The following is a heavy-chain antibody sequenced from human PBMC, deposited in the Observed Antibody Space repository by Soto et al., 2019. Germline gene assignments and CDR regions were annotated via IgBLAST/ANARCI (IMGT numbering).Heavy chain of an antibody. J-gene: IGHJ4*02. CDR3: ARGRELLH. CDR2: ISSSSTTI. V-gene: IGHV3-48*02. Sequence: GGSLRLSCAASGFTFSISSMNWVRQAPGKGLEWVSYISSSSTTIYYADSVKGRFIISRDNAKNSLYLQMNSLRDEDTAVYYCARGRELLHWGQGTLVTVSS. CDR1: GFTFSISS. D-gene: IGHD1-26*01.